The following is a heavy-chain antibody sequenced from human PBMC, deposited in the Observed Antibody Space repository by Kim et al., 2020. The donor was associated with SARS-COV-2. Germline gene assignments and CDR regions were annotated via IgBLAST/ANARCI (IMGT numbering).Heavy chain of an antibody. D-gene: IGHD6-6*01. CDR1: GFTFSSYS. CDR3: ASFSLGHSSSSDY. V-gene: IGHV3-21*01. CDR2: ISSSSSYI. J-gene: IGHJ4*02. Sequence: GGSLRLSCAASGFTFSSYSMNWVRQAPGKGLEWVSSISSSSSYIYYADSVKGRFTISRDNAKNSLYLQMNSLRAEDTAVYYCASFSLGHSSSSDYWGQGTLVTVSS.